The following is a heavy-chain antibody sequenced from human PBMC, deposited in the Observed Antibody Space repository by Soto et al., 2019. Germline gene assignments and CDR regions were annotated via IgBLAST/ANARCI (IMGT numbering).Heavy chain of an antibody. Sequence: SETLSLTCTVSGYSISSGSYRAWIRQPPGKGPEWIASIYHGGTTFYNPSLKSRITISVDTSNNQFSLKLTSVTAADTAVYYCARVHVMVVAGSTFDYWAHGTLVTVSS. V-gene: IGHV4-38-2*02. CDR2: IYHGGTT. D-gene: IGHD6-19*01. J-gene: IGHJ4*01. CDR3: ARVHVMVVAGSTFDY. CDR1: GYSISSGSY.